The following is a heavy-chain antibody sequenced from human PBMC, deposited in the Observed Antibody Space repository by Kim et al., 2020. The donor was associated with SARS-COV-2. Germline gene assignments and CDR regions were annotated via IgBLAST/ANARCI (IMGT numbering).Heavy chain of an antibody. J-gene: IGHJ6*02. Sequence: GRFTIARDNAKNTLYLQMNSLRAEDTAVYYCAPKGGYSSGWYSIYCYGMDVWGQGTTVTVSS. V-gene: IGHV3-23*01. CDR3: APKGGYSSGWYSIYCYGMDV. D-gene: IGHD6-19*01.